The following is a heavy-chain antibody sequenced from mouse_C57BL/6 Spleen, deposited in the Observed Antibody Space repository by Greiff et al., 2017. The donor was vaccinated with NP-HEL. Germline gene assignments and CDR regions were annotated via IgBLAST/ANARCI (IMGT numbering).Heavy chain of an antibody. CDR2: ISSGGDYI. Sequence: EVMLVESGEGLVKPGGSLKLSCAASGFTFSSYAMSWVRQTPEKRLEWVAYISSGGDYIYYADTVKGRFTISRDNARNTLYLQMSSLKSEDTAMYYCTRDNYYGSSYDAMDYWGQGTSVTVSS. CDR1: GFTFSSYA. V-gene: IGHV5-9-1*02. CDR3: TRDNYYGSSYDAMDY. J-gene: IGHJ4*01. D-gene: IGHD1-1*01.